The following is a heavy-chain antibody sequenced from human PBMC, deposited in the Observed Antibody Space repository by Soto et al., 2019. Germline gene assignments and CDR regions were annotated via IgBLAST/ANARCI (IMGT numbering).Heavy chain of an antibody. V-gene: IGHV4-59*01. CDR1: GGSITSSY. J-gene: IGHJ6*02. Sequence: PXGILSLTCTVSGGSITSSYWSGIGRPPGKGLEWIAYIYDTGISGYTPSTSYNPSLKSRVTMSVDTSKSQFSLKLTSVTAADTAVYYCARGEDAFFYYGLDVWGQGITVTVSS. CDR3: ARGEDAFFYYGLDV. CDR2: IYDTGISGYTPST.